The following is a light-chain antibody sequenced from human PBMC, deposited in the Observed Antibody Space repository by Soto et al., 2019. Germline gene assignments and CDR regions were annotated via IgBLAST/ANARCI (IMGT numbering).Light chain of an antibody. CDR3: QQYGSSPKYT. V-gene: IGKV3-20*01. J-gene: IGKJ2*01. CDR2: GAS. CDR1: QNVRTF. Sequence: EVVLTQSPATLSLSPGERATLSCRASQNVRTFLDWYQQKPGQAPRLLIYGASNRATGIPDRFSGSGSGTDFTLTISRLEPEDFAVYYCQQYGSSPKYTFGQGTKLEIK.